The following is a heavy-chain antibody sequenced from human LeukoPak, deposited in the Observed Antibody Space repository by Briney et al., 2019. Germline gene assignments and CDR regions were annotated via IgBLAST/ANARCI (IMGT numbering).Heavy chain of an antibody. D-gene: IGHD4/OR15-4a*01. Sequence: TGGSLRLSCTVSGFTVSSNSMSWVRQAPGKGLEWVSFIYSDNTHYSDSVKGRFTISRDNSKNTLYLQMKSLRAEDTAVYYCARRAGAYSHPYDYWGQGTLVTVSS. V-gene: IGHV3-53*01. CDR1: GFTVSSNS. J-gene: IGHJ4*02. CDR2: IYSDNT. CDR3: ARRAGAYSHPYDY.